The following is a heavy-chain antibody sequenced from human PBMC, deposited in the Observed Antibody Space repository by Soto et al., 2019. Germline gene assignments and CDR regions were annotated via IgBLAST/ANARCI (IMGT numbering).Heavy chain of an antibody. D-gene: IGHD3-3*01. CDR3: ARHKSQTTYYDFWSGYFPQGGEDFDY. Sequence: QLQLQESGPGLVKPSETLSLTCTVSGGSISSSSYYWGWIRQPPGKGLEWIGSIYYSGSTYYNPSLKSRVTISVDTSKNQFSLKLSSVTAADTAVYYCARHKSQTTYYDFWSGYFPQGGEDFDYWGQGTLVTVSS. CDR2: IYYSGST. J-gene: IGHJ4*02. CDR1: GGSISSSSYY. V-gene: IGHV4-39*01.